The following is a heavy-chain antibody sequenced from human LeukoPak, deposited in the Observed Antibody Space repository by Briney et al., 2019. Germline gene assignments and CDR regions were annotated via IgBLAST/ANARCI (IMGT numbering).Heavy chain of an antibody. CDR3: ASDFWSGYRQSY. J-gene: IGHJ4*02. Sequence: PGGSLRLSCVASGFSFTTYWMSWVRQAPGKGLEWVASIKQDGSERYYVDSVKGRFTISRDNAKNSLYLQMNSLRAEDTAVYYCASDFWSGYRQSYWGQGALVTVSS. D-gene: IGHD3-3*01. CDR1: GFSFTTYW. V-gene: IGHV3-7*01. CDR2: IKQDGSER.